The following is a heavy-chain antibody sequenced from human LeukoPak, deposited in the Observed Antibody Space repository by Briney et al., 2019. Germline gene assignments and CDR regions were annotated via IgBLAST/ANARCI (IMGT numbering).Heavy chain of an antibody. CDR1: GGSFSGYY. Sequence: SETLSLTCAVYGGSFSGYYWSWIRQPPGKGLEWIGEINHSGSTNYNPSLKSRVTISVDTSKNQFSLKLSSVTAADTAVYYCARGPDSGSYYAWFDPWGQGTLVTVSS. CDR2: INHSGST. CDR3: ARGPDSGSYYAWFDP. V-gene: IGHV4-34*01. J-gene: IGHJ5*02. D-gene: IGHD3-10*01.